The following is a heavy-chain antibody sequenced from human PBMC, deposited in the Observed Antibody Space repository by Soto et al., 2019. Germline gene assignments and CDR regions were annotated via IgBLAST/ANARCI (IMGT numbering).Heavy chain of an antibody. V-gene: IGHV5-51*01. Sequence: GESLKISCKGSGYSFTNYWIGWVRQMPGKGLEWMGIIYPGDSDTRYSPSFQGQVTISADKSISTAYLQWSSLKASDTAMYYCARRSSVYSPFVDYWGQGPLVTVSS. CDR1: GYSFTNYW. J-gene: IGHJ4*02. CDR2: IYPGDSDT. CDR3: ARRSSVYSPFVDY. D-gene: IGHD3-22*01.